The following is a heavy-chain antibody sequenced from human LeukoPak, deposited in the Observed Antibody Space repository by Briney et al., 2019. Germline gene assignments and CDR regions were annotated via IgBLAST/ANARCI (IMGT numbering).Heavy chain of an antibody. CDR3: AKRAAVGPAYYFDY. D-gene: IGHD6-25*01. Sequence: GGSLRLSCAASGFSFSSYAMNWVRQAPGKGLEWVSAISGSGGSTYYADSVKGRFTISRDNSKNTLYLQMNSLRAEDTAVYYCAKRAAVGPAYYFDYWGQGALVTVSS. CDR1: GFSFSSYA. CDR2: ISGSGGST. V-gene: IGHV3-23*01. J-gene: IGHJ4*02.